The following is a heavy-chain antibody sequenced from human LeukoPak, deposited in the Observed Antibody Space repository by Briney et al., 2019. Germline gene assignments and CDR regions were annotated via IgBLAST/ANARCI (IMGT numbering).Heavy chain of an antibody. D-gene: IGHD1-26*01. CDR2: INWNGCST. Sequence: TGGSVRLSCAASGFTFDDYGMSWVRQAPGKGLECVSGINWNGCSTGYADSVKVRFTISRDNAKNSLHLQMNSLRAEDTALYYCARDLGELLPQPEFFQHWGQGTLVTVSS. V-gene: IGHV3-20*04. J-gene: IGHJ1*01. CDR1: GFTFDDYG. CDR3: ARDLGELLPQPEFFQH.